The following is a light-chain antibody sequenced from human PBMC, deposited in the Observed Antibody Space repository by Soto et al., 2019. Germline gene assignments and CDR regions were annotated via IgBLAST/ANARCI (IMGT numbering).Light chain of an antibody. V-gene: IGKV1-5*03. J-gene: IGKJ1*01. CDR2: KAS. CDR3: QHYNSYSEA. CDR1: QSLSGW. Sequence: DIQMTQGPSTLSASLGDRVRITCRASQSLSGWLAWYQQKPGKAPKLLIYKASTLKSGVPSRFSGSGSGTEFTLTISSLQPDDFATYYCQHYNSYSEAFGQGTKVDIK.